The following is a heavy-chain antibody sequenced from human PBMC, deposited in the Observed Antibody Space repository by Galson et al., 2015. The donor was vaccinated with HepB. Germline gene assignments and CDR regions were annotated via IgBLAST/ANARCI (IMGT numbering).Heavy chain of an antibody. V-gene: IGHV3-20*04. Sequence: SLRLSCAAFGFTFDDYGMSWVRQVPGKGLEWASGINWNGDKTMYADSVKGRFTISRDNAKNSLYLQMNSLRPEDTALYYCARPLWVGQVLYGFDIWGQGTMVIVSS. J-gene: IGHJ3*02. CDR1: GFTFDDYG. D-gene: IGHD3-10*01. CDR2: INWNGDKT. CDR3: ARPLWVGQVLYGFDI.